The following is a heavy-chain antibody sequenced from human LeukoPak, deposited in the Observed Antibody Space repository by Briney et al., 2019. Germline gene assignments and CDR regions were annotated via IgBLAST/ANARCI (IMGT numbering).Heavy chain of an antibody. CDR1: GGSLSSGGYY. D-gene: IGHD2-15*01. V-gene: IGHV4-31*03. CDR2: IYYSGST. J-gene: IGHJ4*02. Sequence: SETLPLTCTVSGGSLSSGGYYWSWIRQHPGKGLEWIGYIYYSGSTYYNPSLKSRVTISVDTSKNQFSLKLSSVTAADTAVYYCARYCSGGSCYSGGVDYWGQGTLVTVSS. CDR3: ARYCSGGSCYSGGVDY.